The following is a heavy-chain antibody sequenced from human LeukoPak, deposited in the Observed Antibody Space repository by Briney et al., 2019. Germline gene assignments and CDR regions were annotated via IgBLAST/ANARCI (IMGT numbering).Heavy chain of an antibody. CDR1: GYTFTSYD. J-gene: IGHJ4*02. CDR2: MNPNSGNT. Sequence: ASVKVSCKASGYTFTSYDINWVRQATGQGLEWMGWMNPNSGNTGYAQKFQGRVTMTRNTSISTAYMELGSLRSEDTAVYYCARNRYSYGYRDYWGQGTLVTVSS. V-gene: IGHV1-8*01. D-gene: IGHD5-18*01. CDR3: ARNRYSYGYRDY.